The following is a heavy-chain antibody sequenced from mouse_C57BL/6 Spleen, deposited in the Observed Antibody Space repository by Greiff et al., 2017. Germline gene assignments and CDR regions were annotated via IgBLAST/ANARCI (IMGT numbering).Heavy chain of an antibody. CDR1: GYSITSGYY. CDR3: ASKGY. V-gene: IGHV3-6*01. J-gene: IGHJ2*01. Sequence: EVQLVESGPGLVKPSQSLSLTCSVTGYSITSGYYWNWIRQFPGNKLEWMGYISYDGSNNYNPSLKNRISITRDTSKNQFFLKLNSVTTEDTATYYCASKGYWGQGTTLTVSS. CDR2: ISYDGSN.